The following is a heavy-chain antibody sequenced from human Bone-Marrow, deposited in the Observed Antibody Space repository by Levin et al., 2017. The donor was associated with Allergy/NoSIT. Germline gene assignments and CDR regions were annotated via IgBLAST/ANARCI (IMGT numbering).Heavy chain of an antibody. CDR2: INPNSGGT. CDR3: ARDRPRNIVVVPAAYYGMDV. J-gene: IGHJ6*02. Sequence: GESLKISCKASGYTFTGYYMHWVRQAPGQGLEWMGWINPNSGGTNYAQKFQGRVTMTRDTSISTAYMELSRLRSDDTAVYYCARDRPRNIVVVPAAYYGMDVWGQGTTVTVSS. CDR1: GYTFTGYY. D-gene: IGHD2-2*01. V-gene: IGHV1-2*02.